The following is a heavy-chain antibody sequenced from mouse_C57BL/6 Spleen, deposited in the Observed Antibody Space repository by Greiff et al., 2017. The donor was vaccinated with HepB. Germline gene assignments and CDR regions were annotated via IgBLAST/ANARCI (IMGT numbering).Heavy chain of an antibody. CDR2: INPSSGYT. CDR3: ARSGTGVFDY. J-gene: IGHJ2*01. D-gene: IGHD4-1*01. CDR1: GYTFTSYT. Sequence: QVQLQQSGAELARPGASVKMSCKASGYTFTSYTMHWVKQRPGQGLEWIGYINPSSGYTKYNQKFKDKATLTADKSSSTAYMQLSSLTSEDSAVYYCARSGTGVFDYWGQGTTLTVSS. V-gene: IGHV1-4*01.